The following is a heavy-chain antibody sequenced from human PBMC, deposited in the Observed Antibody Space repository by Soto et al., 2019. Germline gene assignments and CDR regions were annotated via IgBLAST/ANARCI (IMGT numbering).Heavy chain of an antibody. CDR3: ATGLKDASNRSSFDS. Sequence: GGSLRLSCSVSGFNFSDDYLNWVRHTPGKWLEWVSSILTLESHKYYAASVLGRFSISRDNARRSVFLQMNNLRVEDTAIYFCATGLKDASNRSSFDSWGPGTAVTVSS. CDR1: GFNFSDDY. CDR2: ILTLESHK. D-gene: IGHD2-2*01. V-gene: IGHV3-11*01. J-gene: IGHJ4*02.